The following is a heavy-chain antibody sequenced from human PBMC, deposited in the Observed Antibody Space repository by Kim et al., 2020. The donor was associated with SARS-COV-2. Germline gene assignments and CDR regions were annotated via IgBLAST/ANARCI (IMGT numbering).Heavy chain of an antibody. CDR3: TTAPLCTGSSCYWGWGSSFDS. Sequence: GGSLRLSCAASGFTFSYAWMSWVRQAPGKGLEWVGRIKSKTDGGTTDYAAPVKGRFTISRDDSKTMLYLQMNSLRTEDTAVYYCTTAPLCTGSSCYWGWGSSFDSWGQGALVTVSS. CDR1: GFTFSYAW. D-gene: IGHD2-2*01. J-gene: IGHJ4*02. CDR2: IKSKTDGGTT. V-gene: IGHV3-15*01.